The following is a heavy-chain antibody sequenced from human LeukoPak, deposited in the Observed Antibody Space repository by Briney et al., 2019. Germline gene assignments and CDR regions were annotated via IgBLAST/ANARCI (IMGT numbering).Heavy chain of an antibody. CDR1: GYTFTGYY. D-gene: IGHD3-10*01. CDR2: INPNSGGT. J-gene: IGHJ4*02. V-gene: IGHV1-2*04. Sequence: ASVKVSCKASGYTFTGYYMHWVRQAPGQGLEWMGWINPNSGGTNYAQKFQGWVTMTRDTSISTAYMELSRLRSDDTAVYYCAVGVLLWFGESSPFDYWGQGTLVTVSS. CDR3: AVGVLLWFGESSPFDY.